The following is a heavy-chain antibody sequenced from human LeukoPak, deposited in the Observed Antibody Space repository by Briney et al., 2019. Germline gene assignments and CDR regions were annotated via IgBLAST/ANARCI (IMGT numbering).Heavy chain of an antibody. V-gene: IGHV3-30*18. Sequence: PGGSLRLSCAASGFTFTSYGMHWVRQAPGKGLEWVAVISYDGSNKYYADSVKGRFTISRDNSKNTLYLQMNSLRAEDTAVYYCAKARADPLRGRHAIDIGAKGKMVTVSS. CDR1: GFTFTSYG. CDR2: ISYDGSNK. CDR3: AKARADPLRGRHAIDI. D-gene: IGHD4-17*01. J-gene: IGHJ3*02.